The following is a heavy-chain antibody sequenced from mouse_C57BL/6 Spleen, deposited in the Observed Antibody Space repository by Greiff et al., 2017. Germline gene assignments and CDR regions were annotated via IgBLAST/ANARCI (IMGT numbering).Heavy chain of an antibody. J-gene: IGHJ4*01. CDR2: INYDGSST. V-gene: IGHV5-16*01. Sequence: EVMLVESEGGLVQPGSSMKLSCTASGFTFSDYYMAWVRQVPEKGLEWVANINYDGSSTYYLDSLKSRFIISRDNAKNILYLQMSRLKSEDTATYYCAREGGYDNAMDYWGQGTSVTVSS. D-gene: IGHD2-2*01. CDR3: AREGGYDNAMDY. CDR1: GFTFSDYY.